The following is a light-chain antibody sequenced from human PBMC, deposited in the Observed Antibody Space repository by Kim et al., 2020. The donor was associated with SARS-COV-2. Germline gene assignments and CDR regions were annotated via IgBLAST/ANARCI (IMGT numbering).Light chain of an antibody. Sequence: DIQMTQSPSTLSASVGDRVTITCRASQSISGWLAWYQQKPGKAPKLLIYKASSLESGVPSRFSGSGSGAEFTLTISGLQPDDSATYYCQQYDSYPWTFGQGTKLEI. CDR1: QSISGW. J-gene: IGKJ2*02. CDR2: KAS. V-gene: IGKV1-5*03. CDR3: QQYDSYPWT.